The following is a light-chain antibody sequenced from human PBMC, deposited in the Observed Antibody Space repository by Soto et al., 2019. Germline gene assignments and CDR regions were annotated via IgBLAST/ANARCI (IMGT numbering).Light chain of an antibody. J-gene: IGLJ2*01. CDR3: LLSYKGLVV. CDR1: TGAVTSGHY. Sequence: QSVVTQEPSLTVSPGGTVTLTCGSSTGAVTSGHYPYWFQQKPGQAPRTLIYATSNKYSWTPARFSGSLLGGKAALTLSGAQPEDEAEYYCLLSYKGLVVFGGGTKLTVL. CDR2: ATS. V-gene: IGLV7-46*01.